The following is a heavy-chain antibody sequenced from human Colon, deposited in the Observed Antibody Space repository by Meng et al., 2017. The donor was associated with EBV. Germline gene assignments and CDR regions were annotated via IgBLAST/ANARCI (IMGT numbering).Heavy chain of an antibody. CDR1: GTSISTSNW. V-gene: IGHV4-4*02. D-gene: IGHD2-8*02. Sequence: QGLLQRAGAGLVTPSGRLSLTCAVPGTSISTSNWWSWIRQSPGEGLEWIGAIYHNGQTNYNPSLKSRVSMSVDESKNEFSLNLKSVTAADTAVYYCARDGGVTHIPWGQGVLVTVSS. CDR2: IYHNGQT. CDR3: ARDGGVTHIP. J-gene: IGHJ5*02.